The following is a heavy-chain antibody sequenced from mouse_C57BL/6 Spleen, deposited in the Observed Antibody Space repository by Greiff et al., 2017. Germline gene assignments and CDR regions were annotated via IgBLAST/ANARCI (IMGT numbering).Heavy chain of an antibody. Sequence: QVQLQQSGPELVKPGASVKISCKASGYAFSSSWMNWVKQRPGKGLEWIGRIYPGDGDTNYNGKFKGKATLTADKSSSTAYMQLSSLTSEDSAVYFCAVYGNYGYFEDWGQGTTLTGAS. J-gene: IGHJ2*01. CDR2: IYPGDGDT. V-gene: IGHV1-82*01. CDR3: AVYGNYGYFED. D-gene: IGHD2-1*01. CDR1: GYAFSSSW.